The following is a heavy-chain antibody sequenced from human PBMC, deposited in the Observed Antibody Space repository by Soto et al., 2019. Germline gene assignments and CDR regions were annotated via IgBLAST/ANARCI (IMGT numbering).Heavy chain of an antibody. V-gene: IGHV4-59*01. Sequence: SETLSLTCTVSGGSISSYYWSWIRQPPGKGLEWIGYIYYSGSTNYNPSLKSRVTISVDTSKNQFSLKLSSVTAADTAVYYCARDSVYYGSGSYVSWFDPWGQGTLVTVSS. D-gene: IGHD3-10*01. CDR2: IYYSGST. CDR1: GGSISSYY. J-gene: IGHJ5*02. CDR3: ARDSVYYGSGSYVSWFDP.